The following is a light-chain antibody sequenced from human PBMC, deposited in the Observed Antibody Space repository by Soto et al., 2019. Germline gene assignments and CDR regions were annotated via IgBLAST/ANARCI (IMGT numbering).Light chain of an antibody. V-gene: IGLV2-14*01. J-gene: IGLJ1*01. CDR2: EVS. CDR3: SSYINRSTLV. Sequence: QSALTQPPSVSGSPGQSITISCTGTSSDVNDYKYVSWYQQHPGKAPKALIYEVSNYPSGVSKRFSGSRSGNTASLIISGLQAEDEAAYYCSSYINRSTLVFGTGTKVTVL. CDR1: SSDVNDYKY.